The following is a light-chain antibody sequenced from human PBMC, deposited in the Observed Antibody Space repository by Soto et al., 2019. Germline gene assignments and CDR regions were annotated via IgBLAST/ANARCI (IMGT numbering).Light chain of an antibody. CDR1: SSDVGGYNY. CDR2: EVN. Sequence: QSALTQPPSASGSPGQSVTISCTGTSSDVGGYNYVSWYQQHPGKVPKLMIYEVNKRPSGVPDRFSGSKSGNTASLTVSGLKAEDGVDYYCSSYGGSNNLVFGGGTKLTFL. V-gene: IGLV2-8*01. J-gene: IGLJ2*01. CDR3: SSYGGSNNLV.